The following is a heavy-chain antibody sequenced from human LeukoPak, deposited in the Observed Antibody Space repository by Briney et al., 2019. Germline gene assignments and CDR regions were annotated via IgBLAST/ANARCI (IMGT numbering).Heavy chain of an antibody. CDR2: ISSSSSYI. Sequence: GGSLRLSCAASGFTFSGYSMNWVRQAPGKGLEWVSSISSSSSYIYYADSVKGRFTISRDNAKNSLYLQMNSLRAEDTAVYYCARYKSGSGWYGTNFDYWGQGTLVTVSS. CDR1: GFTFSGYS. V-gene: IGHV3-21*01. J-gene: IGHJ4*02. D-gene: IGHD6-19*01. CDR3: ARYKSGSGWYGTNFDY.